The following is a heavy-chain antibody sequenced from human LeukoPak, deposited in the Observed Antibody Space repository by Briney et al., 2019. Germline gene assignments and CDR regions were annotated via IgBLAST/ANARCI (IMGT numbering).Heavy chain of an antibody. CDR1: GFTFSSYA. Sequence: GGSLRLSCAASGFTFSSYAMTWVRQAPGKGLEWVSAISGSGGSTYYADSVKDRFTISRDNSKSTLYLQMNSLRAEDTAVYYCAKDRITMIVVEAFDYWGQGTLVTVSS. J-gene: IGHJ4*02. D-gene: IGHD3-22*01. CDR3: AKDRITMIVVEAFDY. CDR2: ISGSGGST. V-gene: IGHV3-23*01.